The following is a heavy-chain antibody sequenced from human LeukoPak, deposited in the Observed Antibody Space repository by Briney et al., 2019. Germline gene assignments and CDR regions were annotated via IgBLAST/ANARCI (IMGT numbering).Heavy chain of an antibody. CDR2: IWYDGSNK. J-gene: IGHJ4*02. CDR3: ARGWYYYGSGAPPDY. D-gene: IGHD3-10*01. CDR1: GFTFSSYG. Sequence: TGGSLRLSCAASGFTFSSYGMHWVRQAPGKGLEWVAVIWYDGSNKYYADSVKGRFTISRDNSKNTLYLQMNSLRAEDTAVYYCARGWYYYGSGAPPDYWGQGTLVTVSS. V-gene: IGHV3-33*08.